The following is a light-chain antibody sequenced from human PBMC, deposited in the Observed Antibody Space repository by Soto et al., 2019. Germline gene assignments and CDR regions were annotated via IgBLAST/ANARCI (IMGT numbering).Light chain of an antibody. J-gene: IGKJ4*01. CDR2: AAS. CDR3: LQGDSFPLT. V-gene: IGKV1-12*01. Sequence: DIQMTQSPSSVSASVGDRVTITCRASQGISSCLAWVQHKPGEAPRLLIYAASSLHSGVPSRFSGTGSGTEFALTVNGLQTEDSATYYCLQGDSFPLTFGGGTKVDI. CDR1: QGISSC.